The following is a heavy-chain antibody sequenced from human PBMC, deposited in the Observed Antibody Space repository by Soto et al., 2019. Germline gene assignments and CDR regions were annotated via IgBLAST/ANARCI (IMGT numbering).Heavy chain of an antibody. D-gene: IGHD3-10*01. Sequence: GGSLRLSCAASGFTFSSYSMNWVRQAPGKGLEWVSSISSSSSYIYYADSVKGRFTISRDNAKNSLYLQMNSLRAEDTAVYYCARDGSGGDYYGMDVWGQGTTVTVSS. CDR2: ISSSSSYI. J-gene: IGHJ6*02. CDR3: ARDGSGGDYYGMDV. CDR1: GFTFSSYS. V-gene: IGHV3-21*01.